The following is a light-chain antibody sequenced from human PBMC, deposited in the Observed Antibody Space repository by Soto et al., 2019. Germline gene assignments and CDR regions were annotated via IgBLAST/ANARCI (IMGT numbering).Light chain of an antibody. J-gene: IGLJ1*01. CDR2: DVS. V-gene: IGLV2-14*03. CDR3: SSYTSNTIYV. CDR1: SGDVGSNDY. Sequence: QSALTQPASVSGSPGQSITISCTGASGDVGSNDYVSWFQQHPGKAPKLLIYDVSNRPSGISNRFSGSKSGDTASLTISGLQAEDEADYYCSSYTSNTIYVFGTGTKLTVL.